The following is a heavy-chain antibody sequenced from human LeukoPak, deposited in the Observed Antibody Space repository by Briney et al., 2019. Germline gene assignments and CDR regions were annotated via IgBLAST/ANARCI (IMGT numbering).Heavy chain of an antibody. CDR2: ISWNSGGI. CDR3: AKATVTTLPDY. J-gene: IGHJ4*02. D-gene: IGHD4-11*01. V-gene: IGHV3-9*01. Sequence: PGGSLRLSCSASGFTFDDYAMHWVRQAPGKGLEWVSGISWNSGGIGYADFVKGRFTISRENAKNSLYLQMNSLRAEDTAVYYCAKATVTTLPDYWGQGTLVTVSS. CDR1: GFTFDDYA.